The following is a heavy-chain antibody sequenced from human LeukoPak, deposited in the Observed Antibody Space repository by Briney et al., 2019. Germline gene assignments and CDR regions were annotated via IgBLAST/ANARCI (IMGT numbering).Heavy chain of an antibody. D-gene: IGHD3-22*01. CDR3: GKYRDYYDSSGYRA. Sequence: GGSLRLSCAASGFTFSSYGMHWVRQAPGKGLEWVAVIWYDGSNKYYADSVKGRFTISRDNSKNTVYLQMNSLRADDTAVYYCGKYRDYYDSSGYRAWGQGTLVTVSS. V-gene: IGHV3-33*06. CDR2: IWYDGSNK. CDR1: GFTFSSYG. J-gene: IGHJ5*02.